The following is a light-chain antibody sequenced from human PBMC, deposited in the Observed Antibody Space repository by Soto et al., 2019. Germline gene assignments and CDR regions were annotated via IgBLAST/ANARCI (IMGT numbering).Light chain of an antibody. CDR1: QSVSSSY. CDR2: GAS. J-gene: IGKJ5*01. CDR3: QQYTDWPIT. Sequence: EIVLTQSPGTLSLSPGERATLSCRASQSVSSSYLAWYQQKPGQAPRLLIYGASTRATGIPERFSGSGSGTEFTLTISSLQSEDFAVYFCQQYTDWPITFGQGSRLDI. V-gene: IGKV3-15*01.